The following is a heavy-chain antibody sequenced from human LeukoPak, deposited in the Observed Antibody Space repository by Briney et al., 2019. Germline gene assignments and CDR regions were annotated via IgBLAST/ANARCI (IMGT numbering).Heavy chain of an antibody. V-gene: IGHV1-46*01. CDR1: GYTFTNYY. CDR3: ARDTWDSLMDV. J-gene: IGHJ6*02. CDR2: INPSGSST. D-gene: IGHD1-26*01. Sequence: ASVKVSCKASGYTFTNYYIHWVRQAPGQGLEWMGIINPSGSSTSYAQKFQGRVTMTRDTSTSTVYMELSSLRSEDTAVYYCARDTWDSLMDVWGQGTTVTVSS.